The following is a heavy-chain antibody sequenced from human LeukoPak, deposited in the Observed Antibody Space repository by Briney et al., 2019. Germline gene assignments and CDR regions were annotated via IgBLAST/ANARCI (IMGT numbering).Heavy chain of an antibody. CDR2: VSVGGGST. CDR3: AKAPGGWGNWFDP. Sequence: QPGGSLRLSCAASGFTFSSYAMSRVRQAPGKGLEWVSAVSVGGGSTYYADSVKGRFTISRDNSKNTLYLQMNSLRAEDTAVYYCAKAPGGWGNWFDPWGQGTLVTVSS. CDR1: GFTFSSYA. V-gene: IGHV3-23*01. D-gene: IGHD7-27*01. J-gene: IGHJ5*02.